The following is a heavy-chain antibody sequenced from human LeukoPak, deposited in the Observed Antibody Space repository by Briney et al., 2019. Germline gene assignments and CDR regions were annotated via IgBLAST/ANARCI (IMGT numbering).Heavy chain of an antibody. J-gene: IGHJ4*02. Sequence: PGGSLRLSCAAASGFTFSCYSMNWIRQPPGKGLEWVSYISSSSSTIYYADSVKGRFTVSRDNSKNTLYLKMNSLRAEDTAVYYCARRAGDYSHPYDYWGQGTLVTVSS. CDR3: ARRAGDYSHPYDY. CDR2: ISSSSSTI. CDR1: GFTFSCYS. V-gene: IGHV3-48*01. D-gene: IGHD3-22*01.